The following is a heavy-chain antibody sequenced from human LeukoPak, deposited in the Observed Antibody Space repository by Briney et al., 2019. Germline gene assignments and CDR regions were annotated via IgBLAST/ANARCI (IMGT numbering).Heavy chain of an antibody. D-gene: IGHD3-16*01. V-gene: IGHV3-21*01. J-gene: IGHJ2*01. CDR3: ARGSGLSYGFDL. CDR1: GFPLSSYS. CDR2: ISSSSGYI. Sequence: GGPLRLSCAASGFPLSSYSMNWVRQAPGKGLEWVSSISSSSGYIYYADSVKGRFTISRDNAKNSLYLQMNSLRAGDTAVYYCARGSGLSYGFDLWGRGTLVTVSS.